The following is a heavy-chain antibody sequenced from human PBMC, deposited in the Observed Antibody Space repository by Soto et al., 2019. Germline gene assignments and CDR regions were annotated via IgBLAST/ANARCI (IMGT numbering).Heavy chain of an antibody. CDR3: ARAARYYFYSNGYYTDHFYY. CDR2: IIPIFGTA. V-gene: IGHV1-69*13. J-gene: IGHJ4*01. D-gene: IGHD3-22*01. CDR1: GGTFSSYA. Sequence: SVKVSCKASGGTFSSYAISWVRQAPGQGLEWMGGIIPIFGTANYAQKFQGRVTITADESTSTAYMELSSLRSEDTAVYYCARAARYYFYSNGYYTDHFYYRGQRTLVTVSS.